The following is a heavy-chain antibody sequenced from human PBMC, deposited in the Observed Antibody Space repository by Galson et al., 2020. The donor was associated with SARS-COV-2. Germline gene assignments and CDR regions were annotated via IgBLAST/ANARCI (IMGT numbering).Heavy chain of an antibody. V-gene: IGHV4-30-4*01. D-gene: IGHD5-12*01. Sequence: SQTLSLTCTVPGGSISSGDFYWSWIRQPPGKGLEWIGYIYYSGSTKYNPSLKSRVTISLDTSRTQFSLKVSSVTAADTAVYYCARIFGGYDFFDYWGQGAPVAVSS. J-gene: IGHJ4*02. CDR2: IYYSGST. CDR1: GGSISSGDFY. CDR3: ARIFGGYDFFDY.